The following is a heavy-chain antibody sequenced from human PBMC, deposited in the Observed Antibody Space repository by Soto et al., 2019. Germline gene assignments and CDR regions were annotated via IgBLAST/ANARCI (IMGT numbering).Heavy chain of an antibody. CDR1: GGTFSSSA. CDR3: AREKDRLQLGGNYYYILDV. Sequence: QVQLEQSGAEVQKPGSSVKVSCKASGGTFSSSAFSWVRQAPGQGLEWMGGIMPVFPTPDYAQKFQDRVTITADASSSTTNMELSGLRSDDTAIYYCAREKDRLQLGGNYYYILDVWGQGTTVIVSS. D-gene: IGHD5-12*01. J-gene: IGHJ6*02. CDR2: IMPVFPTP. V-gene: IGHV1-69*12.